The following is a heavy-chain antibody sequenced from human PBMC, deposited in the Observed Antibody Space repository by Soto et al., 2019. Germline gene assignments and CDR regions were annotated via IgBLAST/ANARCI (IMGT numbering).Heavy chain of an antibody. J-gene: IGHJ4*02. CDR2: ISGSGGST. CDR3: AKDERCSGAACYTGN. D-gene: IGHD2-2*02. CDR1: GFTFSSYA. Sequence: PGGSLRLSCAASGFTFSSYAMSWVRQAPDKGLEWVSGISGSGGSTNYADSVKGRFTISRDNSKNTLHLQMNSLRAEDTAVYYCAKDERCSGAACYTGNWGQGTLVTVSS. V-gene: IGHV3-23*01.